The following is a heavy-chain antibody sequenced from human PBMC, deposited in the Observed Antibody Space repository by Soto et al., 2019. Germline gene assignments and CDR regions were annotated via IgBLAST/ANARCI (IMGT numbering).Heavy chain of an antibody. CDR3: ARDTPSSLYCGGDCFIEDY. D-gene: IGHD2-21*02. Sequence: QVQLVESGGGVVQPGRSLRLSCAASGFTFSSYGMHWVRQAPGKGLEWVAVIWYDGSNKYYADSVKGRFTISRDNSKNTLYLQMNSLRAEDTAVYYCARDTPSSLYCGGDCFIEDYWGQGTLVTVSS. CDR1: GFTFSSYG. J-gene: IGHJ4*02. V-gene: IGHV3-33*01. CDR2: IWYDGSNK.